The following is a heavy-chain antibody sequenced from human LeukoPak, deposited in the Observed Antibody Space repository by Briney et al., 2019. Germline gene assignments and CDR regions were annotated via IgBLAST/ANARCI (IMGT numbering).Heavy chain of an antibody. V-gene: IGHV4-59*08. CDR2: IYDSGST. CDR1: GGSIRSYY. Sequence: SETLSLTCTVSGGSIRSYYWTWIRQPPGKGLEYIGYIYDSGSTSYNPSLKSRVTISVDTSKNQFSPNLSSVTAADTAVYYCARATATYSYYYGMDVWGQGTTVTVSS. D-gene: IGHD2-15*01. J-gene: IGHJ6*02. CDR3: ARATATYSYYYGMDV.